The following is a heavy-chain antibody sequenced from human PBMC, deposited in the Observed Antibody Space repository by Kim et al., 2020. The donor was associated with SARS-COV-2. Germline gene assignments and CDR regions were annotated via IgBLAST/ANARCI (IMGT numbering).Heavy chain of an antibody. CDR1: GGSISSSTYY. V-gene: IGHV4-39*01. CDR2: IYFSGST. Sequence: SETLSLTCTVSGGSISSSTYYWGWIRQPPGKGLEWIGSIYFSGSTYYNPSLKSRVSMSVDTSKNQFSLKLSSVTAADTTVYYCARGIAATGHSRALGYWGQGTLVTVSS. CDR3: ARGIAATGHSRALGY. D-gene: IGHD6-13*01. J-gene: IGHJ4*02.